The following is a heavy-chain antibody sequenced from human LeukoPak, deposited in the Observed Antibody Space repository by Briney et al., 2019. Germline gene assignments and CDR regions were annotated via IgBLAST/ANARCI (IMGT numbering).Heavy chain of an antibody. Sequence: GASVKVSCKASGYTFTSYYMHWVRQAPGQGLEWMGIINPSGGSTSYAQKFQGRVTMTRDMSTSTVYMELSSLRSEDTAVYYCARDETNCSSTSCYPSNWFDPWGQGTLVTVSS. J-gene: IGHJ5*02. CDR2: INPSGGST. V-gene: IGHV1-46*01. D-gene: IGHD2-2*01. CDR3: ARDETNCSSTSCYPSNWFDP. CDR1: GYTFTSYY.